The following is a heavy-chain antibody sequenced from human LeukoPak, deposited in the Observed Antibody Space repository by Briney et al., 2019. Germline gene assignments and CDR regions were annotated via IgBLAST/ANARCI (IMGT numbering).Heavy chain of an antibody. J-gene: IGHJ4*02. CDR1: GFTFSIYS. Sequence: GGSLRLSCAASGFTFSIYSMNWVRQAPGKGLEWVSSISSSSSYIYYADSVKGRFTISRDNAKNSLYLQMNSLRAEDTAVYYCASRHSSGWYLDYWGQGTLVTVSS. V-gene: IGHV3-21*01. CDR3: ASRHSSGWYLDY. D-gene: IGHD6-19*01. CDR2: ISSSSSYI.